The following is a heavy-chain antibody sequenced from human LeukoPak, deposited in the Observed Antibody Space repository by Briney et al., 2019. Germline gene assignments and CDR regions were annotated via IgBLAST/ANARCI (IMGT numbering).Heavy chain of an antibody. V-gene: IGHV1-18*01. CDR2: ISAYSGNT. CDR1: GYTFTSYG. CDR3: ATDFRYYQLLISISVRPNFHS. J-gene: IGHJ4*02. Sequence: ASVKVSCKASGYTFTSYGINWVRQAPGQGLEWMGWISAYSGNTNYAQKLQGRVTMTEDTSTDTAYMELSSLTFDDTAVYYCATDFRYYQLLISISVRPNFHSWGQGTLVTVSS. D-gene: IGHD2-2*01.